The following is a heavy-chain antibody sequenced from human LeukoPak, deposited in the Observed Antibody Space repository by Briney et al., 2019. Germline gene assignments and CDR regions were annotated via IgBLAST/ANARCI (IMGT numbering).Heavy chain of an antibody. J-gene: IGHJ4*02. D-gene: IGHD6-6*01. CDR2: IYYSGAT. V-gene: IGHV4-59*08. Sequence: SETLSLTCTVSRDSINSDYWSWIPQPPGKGLEWIGCIYYSGATNYNPSLQSRVSISIDTSKKQFSLRLTSVTAADTAVYYCARHQLRGFLDDNWGQGTLVTVSS. CDR3: ARHQLRGFLDDN. CDR1: RDSINSDY.